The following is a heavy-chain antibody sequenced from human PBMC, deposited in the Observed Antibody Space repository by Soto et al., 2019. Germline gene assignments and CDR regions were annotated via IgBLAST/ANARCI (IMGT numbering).Heavy chain of an antibody. J-gene: IGHJ3*02. D-gene: IGHD3-9*01. CDR2: IYSGGST. V-gene: IGHV3-53*01. CDR1: GFTVSSNY. Sequence: GGSLRLSCAASGFTVSSNYMSWVRQAPGKGLEWVSVIYSGGSTYYADSVKGRFTISRDNSKNTLYLQMNSLRAEDTAVYYCARAGPVTRYLGYGNPREPFNIWEQGTMVTVSS. CDR3: ARAGPVTRYLGYGNPREPFNI.